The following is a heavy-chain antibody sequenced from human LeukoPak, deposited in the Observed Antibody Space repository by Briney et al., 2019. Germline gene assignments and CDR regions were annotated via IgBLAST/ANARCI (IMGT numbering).Heavy chain of an antibody. D-gene: IGHD4-17*01. J-gene: IGHJ4*02. CDR2: IIPILGIA. CDR1: GGTFSSYA. CDR3: ARDYGDYVPYYFDY. V-gene: IGHV1-69*04. Sequence: GASVKVSCKASGGTFSSYAISWVRQAPGQGLEWMGRIIPILGIANYAQKFQGRVTITADKSTSTAYMELSSLRSEDTAVYYCARDYGDYVPYYFDYWGQGTLVSVSS.